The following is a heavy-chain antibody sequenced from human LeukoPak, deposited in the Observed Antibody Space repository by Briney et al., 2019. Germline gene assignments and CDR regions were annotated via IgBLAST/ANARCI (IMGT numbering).Heavy chain of an antibody. J-gene: IGHJ4*02. V-gene: IGHV3-74*01. CDR3: AKDMRAAAGSNYFDY. CDR2: INGDGTLT. Sequence: GGSLRLSCAAAGLTFNAYWMHWVRQVPGKGLVWVSRINGDGTLTHYADSVKGRFTISRDNAKNSLYLQMNSLRAEDTALYYCAKDMRAAAGSNYFDYWGQGTLVTVSS. CDR1: GLTFNAYW. D-gene: IGHD6-13*01.